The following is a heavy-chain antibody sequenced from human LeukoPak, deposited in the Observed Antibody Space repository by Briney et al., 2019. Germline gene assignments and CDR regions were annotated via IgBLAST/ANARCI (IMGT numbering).Heavy chain of an antibody. Sequence: SQTLSLTCTVSGGSISSGGYYWDWIRQHPGKGREWIGYISDSGRTHYNPSVKRLLTISVDTTKNQFSLKLSSVTAADTAVYYCARGSLDFDYWGQGTLVTVSS. J-gene: IGHJ4*02. CDR2: ISDSGRT. V-gene: IGHV4-31*01. CDR3: ARGSLDFDY. CDR1: GGSISSGGYY.